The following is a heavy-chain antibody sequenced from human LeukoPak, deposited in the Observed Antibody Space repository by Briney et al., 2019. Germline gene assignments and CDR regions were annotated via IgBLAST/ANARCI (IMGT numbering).Heavy chain of an antibody. CDR1: GFTFSSYG. CDR2: ISSTSRTI. V-gene: IGHV3-48*02. CDR3: ARDPLRWLQNNYYYYYMDV. J-gene: IGHJ6*03. D-gene: IGHD5-24*01. Sequence: GGSLRLSCAAAGFTFSSYGMNWVRQAPGKGLEWVSYISSTSRTIYDADSVKGRFTISRDNAKNSLYLQMNSLRDEDTAVYYCARDPLRWLQNNYYYYYMDVWGKGTTVTVSS.